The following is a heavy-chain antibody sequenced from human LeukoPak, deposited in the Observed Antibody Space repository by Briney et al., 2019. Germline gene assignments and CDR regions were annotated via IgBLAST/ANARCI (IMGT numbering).Heavy chain of an antibody. CDR2: IVVGSGNT. CDR1: GFTFTSSA. V-gene: IGHV1-58*01. D-gene: IGHD2-15*01. Sequence: SVKVSCKASGFTFTSSAVQWVRQARGQRLEWIGWIVVGSGNTNYAQKFQERVTITRDMSTSTAYMELSSLRSEDTAVYYCAAAVYCSGGSCRYTLSDYWGQGTLVAVSS. J-gene: IGHJ4*02. CDR3: AAAVYCSGGSCRYTLSDY.